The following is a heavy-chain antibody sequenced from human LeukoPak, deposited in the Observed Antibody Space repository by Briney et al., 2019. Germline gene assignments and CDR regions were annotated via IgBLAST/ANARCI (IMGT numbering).Heavy chain of an antibody. Sequence: PGGSLRLSCAASGFTVSSSYMSWVRQAPGKGLEWVSVIYSGGSTYYADSVKGRFTISRDNSKNTLYLQMNSLRAEDTAVYYCAREADYGDYAGEYPHLVYWGQGTLVTVSS. CDR2: IYSGGST. CDR1: GFTVSSSY. D-gene: IGHD4-17*01. CDR3: AREADYGDYAGEYPHLVY. J-gene: IGHJ4*02. V-gene: IGHV3-66*01.